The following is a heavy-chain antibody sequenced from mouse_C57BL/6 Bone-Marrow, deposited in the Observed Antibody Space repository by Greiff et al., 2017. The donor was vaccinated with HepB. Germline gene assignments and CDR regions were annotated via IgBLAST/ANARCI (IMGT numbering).Heavy chain of an antibody. D-gene: IGHD1-1*01. CDR1: GFTFTDYY. J-gene: IGHJ4*01. V-gene: IGHV7-3*01. CDR2: IRNKANGYTT. Sequence: EVKLVESGGGLVQPGGSLSLSCAASGFTFTDYYMSWVRQPPGKALEWLGVIRNKANGYTTEYSASVKGRFTISRDNSQSILYLQMNALRAEDSATYYCARFLNLLLRDYAMDYWGQGTSVTVSS. CDR3: ARFLNLLLRDYAMDY.